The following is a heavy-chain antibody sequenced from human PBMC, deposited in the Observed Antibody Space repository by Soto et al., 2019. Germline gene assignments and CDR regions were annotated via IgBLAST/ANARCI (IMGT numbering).Heavy chain of an antibody. CDR3: AGSFKYGSGTFDAFDI. V-gene: IGHV1-69*13. CDR1: GGTFSSYA. CDR2: IIPIFGTT. J-gene: IGHJ3*02. D-gene: IGHD3-10*01. Sequence: SAKVSCTASGGTFSSYAISWVRQAPGQGLEWMGGIIPIFGTTNYAEKFRGRVSITADESTSTAYVELSSLGSEDTAVYYCAGSFKYGSGTFDAFDIWGQGTMVTVSS.